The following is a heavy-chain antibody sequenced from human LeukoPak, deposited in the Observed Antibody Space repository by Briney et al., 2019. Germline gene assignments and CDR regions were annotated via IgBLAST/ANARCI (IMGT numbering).Heavy chain of an antibody. V-gene: IGHV3-21*01. CDR1: GFTFRIYS. D-gene: IGHD3-16*01. Sequence: GGSPRLSCAASGFTFRIYSMNWVRQAPGKGLEWVSSISSSSSSIYNADSVKGRFTISRDNAKNSLYLQMNRLRAADTAVYYCARVFGDYAVDYWGQGTLVTVSS. J-gene: IGHJ4*02. CDR3: ARVFGDYAVDY. CDR2: ISSSSSSI.